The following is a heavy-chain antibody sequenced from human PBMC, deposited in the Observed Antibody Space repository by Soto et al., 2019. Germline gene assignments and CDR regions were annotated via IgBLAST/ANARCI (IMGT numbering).Heavy chain of an antibody. D-gene: IGHD5-12*01. CDR1: SGSITSSNW. CDR3: ARNRYGGYDCDY. V-gene: IGHV4-4*02. J-gene: IGHJ4*02. Sequence: QVQLQESGPGLVKPSGTLSLTCAVSSGSITSSNWWSWVRQPPGKGLEWIGEVSHTGNTNYIPSLKRRVTIAVDKPRNQFALRLSCVTVADTAVYYCARNRYGGYDCDYWGQGTLVTVSS. CDR2: VSHTGNT.